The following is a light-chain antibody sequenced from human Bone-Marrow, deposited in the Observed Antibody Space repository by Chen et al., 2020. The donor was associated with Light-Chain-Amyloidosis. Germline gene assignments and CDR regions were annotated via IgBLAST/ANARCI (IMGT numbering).Light chain of an antibody. J-gene: IGLJ3*02. CDR3: QVWDRSSDRPV. Sequence: SYVLTQPSSVSVAPGQTATIACGGNNIGSTSVHWYQQTPGQAPLLAVYDDSDRHSGIPERLSGSNSGNTATLTISRVEAGDEADSYCQVWDRSSDRPVFGGGTKLTVL. V-gene: IGLV3-21*02. CDR2: DDS. CDR1: NIGSTS.